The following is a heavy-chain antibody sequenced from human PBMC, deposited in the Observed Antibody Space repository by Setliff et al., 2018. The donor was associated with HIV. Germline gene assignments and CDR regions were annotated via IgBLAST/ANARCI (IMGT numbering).Heavy chain of an antibody. CDR1: GGTFSSYA. CDR2: IIPMFGTL. Sequence: SVKVSCKASGGTFSSYAINWVRQAPGQGLEWMGGIIPMFGTLNSAQKFQGRVTITTDESTSTAYMELNSLRSEDTAVYYCARDTAMVPYYYYYMDVWGKGTTVTVSS. V-gene: IGHV1-69*05. J-gene: IGHJ6*03. D-gene: IGHD5-18*01. CDR3: ARDTAMVPYYYYYMDV.